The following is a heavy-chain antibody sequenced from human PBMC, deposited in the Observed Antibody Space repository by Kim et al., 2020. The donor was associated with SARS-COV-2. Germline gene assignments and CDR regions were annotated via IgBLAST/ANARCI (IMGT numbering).Heavy chain of an antibody. Sequence: ASVKVSCKVSGYILTELCMHWVRQAPGKGLEWMGGFVPEDGETIYAQNFQGRVTMTEDTSIDTAYMELSSLRSEDTAIYYCATDKYYYDSSGYRYYYYAMDVWGQGTTVTVSS. CDR1: GYILTELC. D-gene: IGHD3-22*01. J-gene: IGHJ6*02. V-gene: IGHV1-24*01. CDR3: ATDKYYYDSSGYRYYYYAMDV. CDR2: FVPEDGET.